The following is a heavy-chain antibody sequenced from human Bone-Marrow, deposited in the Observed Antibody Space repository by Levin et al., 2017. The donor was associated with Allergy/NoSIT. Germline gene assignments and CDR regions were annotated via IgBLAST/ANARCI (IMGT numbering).Heavy chain of an antibody. CDR1: GYTFTNYW. V-gene: IGHV5-51*01. CDR2: IFPGASDT. CDR3: ASQPLYCSGSSCNYFDY. D-gene: IGHD2-15*01. J-gene: IGHJ4*02. Sequence: GESLKISCRGSGYTFTNYWIAWVRQMPGKGLEWMGIIFPGASDTRESPSFQGQVTISVDRSINTAYLQWSSLRASDTAMYYCASQPLYCSGSSCNYFDYWGQGTLVTVSS.